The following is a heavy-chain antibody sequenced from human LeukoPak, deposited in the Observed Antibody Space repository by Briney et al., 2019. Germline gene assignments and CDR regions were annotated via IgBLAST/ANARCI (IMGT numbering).Heavy chain of an antibody. CDR3: ARAQYGGYYGMDV. CDR1: GGSISSYY. J-gene: IGHJ6*02. Sequence: SETLSLTCTVPGGSISSYYWSWIRQPPGKGLEWIGFIYYSGGTNYNPSLQSRVTISVDTSKNQFSLKLSSVTAADTAVYYCARAQYGGYYGMDVWGQGTTVTVSS. CDR2: IYYSGGT. D-gene: IGHD2-8*01. V-gene: IGHV4-59*01.